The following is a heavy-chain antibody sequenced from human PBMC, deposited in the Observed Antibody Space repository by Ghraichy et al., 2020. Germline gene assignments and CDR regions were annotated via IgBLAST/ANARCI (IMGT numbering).Heavy chain of an antibody. CDR3: AKSLGPRGYNWFDP. V-gene: IGHV4-39*01. CDR2: SYYSGPT. J-gene: IGHJ5*02. Sequence: SETLSLTCTVSNDSISSPSTYWAWIRQPPEKGLEWIGSSYYSGPTYYNPSLKSRVTISVDTSKSQISLKLNSVTASDTAVYYWAKSLGPRGYNWFDPWGQGPLVTVSS. CDR1: NDSISSPSTY. D-gene: IGHD3-16*01.